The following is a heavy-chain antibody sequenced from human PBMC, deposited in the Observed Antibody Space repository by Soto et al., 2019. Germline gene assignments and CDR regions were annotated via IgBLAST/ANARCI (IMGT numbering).Heavy chain of an antibody. CDR1: GDTLTNYE. J-gene: IGHJ6*03. D-gene: IGHD3-16*01. CDR2: VSLNTGNT. Sequence: QMQLVQSGAEVKKPGASVMVSCEASGDTLTNYEINWVRQATGQGLEWLGWVSLNTGNTGYAQRFQGRVSMTANPSISTAYMELSSLRSEDTAVYYCATVPRGSRYFYYLDVWGKGTTVIVSS. V-gene: IGHV1-8*01. CDR3: ATVPRGSRYFYYLDV.